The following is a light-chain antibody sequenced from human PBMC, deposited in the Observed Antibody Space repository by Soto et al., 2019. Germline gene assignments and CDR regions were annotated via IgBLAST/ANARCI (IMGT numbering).Light chain of an antibody. Sequence: EIVLTQSPGTLSLSPGERVTLSCRASQSVSSSYLAWYQQKPGQAPRLLIYGASSRATGTPARFSGSGSGTDFTLTISRLEPEDFAVYYCQQYGSSLSITFGQGTRLENK. CDR3: QQYGSSLSIT. CDR2: GAS. V-gene: IGKV3-20*01. J-gene: IGKJ5*01. CDR1: QSVSSSY.